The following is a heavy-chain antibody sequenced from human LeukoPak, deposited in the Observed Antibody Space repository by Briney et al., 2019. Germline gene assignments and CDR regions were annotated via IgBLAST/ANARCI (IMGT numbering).Heavy chain of an antibody. J-gene: IGHJ6*02. D-gene: IGHD2-2*01. V-gene: IGHV1-69*04. CDR3: ASVRVVPASVGFYYYGMDV. CDR2: IIPIFGIA. CDR1: GGTFSSYA. Sequence: SVKVSCKASGGTFSSYAISWVRQAPGQGLEWMGRIIPIFGIANYAQKFQGRVTITADKSTSTAYMELSSLRSEDTAVYYCASVRVVPASVGFYYYGMDVWGQGTMVTVSS.